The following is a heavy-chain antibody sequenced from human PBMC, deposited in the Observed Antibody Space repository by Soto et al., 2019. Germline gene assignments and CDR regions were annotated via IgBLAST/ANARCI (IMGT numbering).Heavy chain of an antibody. V-gene: IGHV3-7*01. D-gene: IGHD3-22*01. CDR2: IKQDGSEK. CDR3: VRASYYYDSSGYYHPDY. CDR1: GFTFSSYW. J-gene: IGHJ4*02. Sequence: GGSLRLSCAASGFTFSSYWMSWVRQAPGKGLEWVANIKQDGSEKYYVDSVKGRFTISRDNAKNSLYLQMNSLRAEDTAVYYCVRASYYYDSSGYYHPDYWGQGTLVTVSS.